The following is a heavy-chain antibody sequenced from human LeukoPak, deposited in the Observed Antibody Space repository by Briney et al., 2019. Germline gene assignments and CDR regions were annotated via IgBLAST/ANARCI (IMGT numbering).Heavy chain of an antibody. D-gene: IGHD6-13*01. Sequence: GGSLRLSCAASGFSFRSHGMNWVRQAPGKGLEWVSGISPRGDITYYKDSVKGRFTISRDNSKNTLYLQMNSLRAEDTAVYYCAKDLKGPAAGVVYWGQGTLVTVSS. CDR2: ISPRGDIT. V-gene: IGHV3-23*01. J-gene: IGHJ4*02. CDR3: AKDLKGPAAGVVY. CDR1: GFSFRSHG.